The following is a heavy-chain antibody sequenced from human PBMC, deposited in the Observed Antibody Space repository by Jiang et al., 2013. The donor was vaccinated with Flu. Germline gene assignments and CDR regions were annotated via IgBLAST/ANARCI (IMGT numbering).Heavy chain of an antibody. Sequence: GPGLVKPSGTLSLTCAVSGGSISSSNWWSWVRQPPGKGLEWIGEIYHSGSTNYNPSLKSRVTISVDKSENQFSLKLSSVTAADTAVYYCARDGRITIFGVVSSDAFDIWGQGTMVT. CDR1: GGSISSSNW. CDR3: ARDGRITIFGVVSSDAFDI. D-gene: IGHD3-3*01. CDR2: IYHSGST. V-gene: IGHV4-4*02. J-gene: IGHJ3*02.